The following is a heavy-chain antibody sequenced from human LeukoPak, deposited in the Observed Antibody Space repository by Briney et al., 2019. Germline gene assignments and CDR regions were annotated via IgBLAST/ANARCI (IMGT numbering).Heavy chain of an antibody. CDR2: ISGGGEST. V-gene: IGHV3-48*03. J-gene: IGHJ4*02. D-gene: IGHD5-24*01. Sequence: GGSLRLSCAASGFTFSSYEMNWVRHAPGRGLEWVSHISGGGESTVYPDAVKGRFTISKDNAKNSLYLQMNSLRVEDTGVYYCARRSGRRYEYWGQGVLVTVSP. CDR3: ARRSGRRYEY. CDR1: GFTFSSYE.